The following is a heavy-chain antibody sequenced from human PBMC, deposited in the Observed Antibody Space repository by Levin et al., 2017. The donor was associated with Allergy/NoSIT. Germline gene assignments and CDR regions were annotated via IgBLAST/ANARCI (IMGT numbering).Heavy chain of an antibody. V-gene: IGHV4-59*08. CDR3: ARLYTYCSRLGDWFDP. J-gene: IGHJ5*02. CDR2: IYYSGST. CDR1: GGSISTYY. D-gene: IGHD2-15*01. Sequence: SETLSLTCTVSGGSISTYYWSWIRQPPGKGLEWIGYIYYSGSTNYNPSLKSRVTISVDTSKNQFSLKLTSVTAADTAVYYCARLYTYCSRLGDWFDPWGQGTLVTVSS.